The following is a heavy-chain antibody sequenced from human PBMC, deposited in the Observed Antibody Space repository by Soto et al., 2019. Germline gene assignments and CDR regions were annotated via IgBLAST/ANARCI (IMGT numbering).Heavy chain of an antibody. Sequence: PSETMSLPYAVYGGSFSGYYWSWIRQPPGKGLEWIGEINHSGSTNYNPSLKSRVTISVDTSKNQFSLKLSSVTAADTAVYYCARGLVGDGYNIYYFDYWGQGTLVTVSS. D-gene: IGHD5-12*01. CDR3: ARGLVGDGYNIYYFDY. V-gene: IGHV4-34*01. CDR2: INHSGST. CDR1: GGSFSGYY. J-gene: IGHJ4*02.